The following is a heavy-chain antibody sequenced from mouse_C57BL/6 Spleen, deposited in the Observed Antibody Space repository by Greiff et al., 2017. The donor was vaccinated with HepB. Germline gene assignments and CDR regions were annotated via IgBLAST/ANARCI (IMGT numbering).Heavy chain of an antibody. D-gene: IGHD2-3*01. CDR3: AKVDGPFSWFAY. Sequence: QVQLQQPGAELVRPGSSVKLSCKASGYTFTSYWMHWVKQRPIQGLEWIGNIDPSDSETHYNQKFKDKATLTVDKSSSTAYMQLSSLTSEDSAVYYCAKVDGPFSWFAYWGQGTLVTVSA. V-gene: IGHV1-52*01. J-gene: IGHJ3*01. CDR2: IDPSDSET. CDR1: GYTFTSYW.